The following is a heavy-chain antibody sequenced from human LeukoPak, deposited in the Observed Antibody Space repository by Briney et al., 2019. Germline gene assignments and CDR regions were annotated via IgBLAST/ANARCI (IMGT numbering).Heavy chain of an antibody. Sequence: ASLKSSSKGSGVTFTGDYMHGGRQTPGQRGEWMGGISPNSGGTNYAQRFQGRVTITRDTSTGTAYIELSRLGSDDTAAYYCARAQTVVAATPGGYCGQGPLATVSS. CDR3: ARAQTVVAATPGGY. D-gene: IGHD2-15*01. CDR1: GVTFTGDY. J-gene: IGHJ4*02. V-gene: IGHV1-2*02. CDR2: ISPNSGGT.